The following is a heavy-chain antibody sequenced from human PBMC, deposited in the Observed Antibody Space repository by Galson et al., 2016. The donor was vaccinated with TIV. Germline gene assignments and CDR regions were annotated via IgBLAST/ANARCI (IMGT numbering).Heavy chain of an antibody. Sequence: TLSLTCTVSGGSISSPAYYWSWIRQSAGQGLEWIGRIYPSGTTNYNPSLVSRVTISVDRSKNEFSLKLTSVTAADTAVYYCATEVKSGSFPEFWGQGTLVTVSS. D-gene: IGHD1-26*01. J-gene: IGHJ4*02. CDR2: IYPSGTT. V-gene: IGHV4-61*02. CDR1: GGSISSPAYY. CDR3: ATEVKSGSFPEF.